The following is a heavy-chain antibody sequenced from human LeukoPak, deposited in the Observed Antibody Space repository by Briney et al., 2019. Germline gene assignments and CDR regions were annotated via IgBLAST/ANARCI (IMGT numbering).Heavy chain of an antibody. CDR2: MSFDGSEK. J-gene: IGHJ4*02. CDR1: GFTFSSYA. CDR3: ARAHYYDTSGYSGGDY. Sequence: GGSLRLSCAASGFTFSSYALHWARQAPGKGLEWVAVMSFDGSEKYYADSVKGRFTISRDNSKNTLYLQMNSLRAEDTAVYYCARAHYYDTSGYSGGDYWGQGTLVTVSS. V-gene: IGHV3-30*04. D-gene: IGHD3-22*01.